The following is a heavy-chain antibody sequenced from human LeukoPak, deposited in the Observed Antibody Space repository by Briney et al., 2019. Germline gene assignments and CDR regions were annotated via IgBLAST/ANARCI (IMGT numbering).Heavy chain of an antibody. J-gene: IGHJ4*02. CDR3: ATLAYSGFGPRSDSDY. CDR2: IIPMFGTT. Sequence: ASVKVSCKASGDTLSSDAVNWVRQAPGQGLEWMGGIIPMFGTTIFAPKFQGRLTVTTDASASTGYMELTSLQSEDTAVYYCATLAYSGFGPRSDSDYWGQGTLVTVSS. V-gene: IGHV1-69*05. D-gene: IGHD5-12*01. CDR1: GDTLSSDA.